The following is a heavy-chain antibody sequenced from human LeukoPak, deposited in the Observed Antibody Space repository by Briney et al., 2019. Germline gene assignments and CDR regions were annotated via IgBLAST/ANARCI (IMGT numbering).Heavy chain of an antibody. V-gene: IGHV4-34*01. Sequence: SETLSLTCAVYGGSFSGYYWSWIRQPPGKGLEWIGEISHSGSTNYNPSLKSRVTISVDTSKNQFSLKLSSVTAADTAVYYCARGVVGATDYFDYWGQGTLVTVSS. J-gene: IGHJ4*02. CDR3: ARGVVGATDYFDY. CDR1: GGSFSGYY. D-gene: IGHD1-26*01. CDR2: ISHSGST.